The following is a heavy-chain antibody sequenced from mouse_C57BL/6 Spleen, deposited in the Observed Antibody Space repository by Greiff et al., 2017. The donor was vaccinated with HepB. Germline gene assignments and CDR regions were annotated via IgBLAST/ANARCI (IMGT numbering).Heavy chain of an antibody. J-gene: IGHJ4*01. V-gene: IGHV1-52*01. CDR2: IDPSDSET. CDR1: GYTFTSYW. CDR3: ARSGDYDRGYAMDY. Sequence: QVQLQQPGAELVRPGSSVKLSCKASGYTFTSYWMHWVKQRPIQGLEWIGNIDPSDSETHYNQQLKDKATLTVAKSSSTAYIQLSSLTSEDSAVYYCARSGDYDRGYAMDYWGQGTSVTVSS. D-gene: IGHD2-4*01.